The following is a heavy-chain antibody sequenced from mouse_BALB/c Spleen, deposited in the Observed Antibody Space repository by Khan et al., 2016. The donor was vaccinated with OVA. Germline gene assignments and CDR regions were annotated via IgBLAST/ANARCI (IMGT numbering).Heavy chain of an antibody. CDR1: GFIFTNYW. D-gene: IGHD1-1*01. CDR3: TRAGYGAFAD. J-gene: IGHJ3*01. V-gene: IGHV1-5*01. CDR2: IFPGNSDT. Sequence: VQLKESGTVLARPGASVKMSCKASGFIFTNYWMHWVKQRPGQGLEWIGGIFPGNSDTDSNQKFKDKAKLTAGTSASTAYMELSSLSNEDSAVYFCTRAGYGAFADWGQGTLVTVSP.